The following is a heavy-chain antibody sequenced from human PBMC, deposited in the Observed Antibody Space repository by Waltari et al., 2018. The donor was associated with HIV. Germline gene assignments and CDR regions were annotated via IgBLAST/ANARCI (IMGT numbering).Heavy chain of an antibody. D-gene: IGHD1-26*01. CDR2: IYYTGRA. CDR1: GGSVSSSSYF. V-gene: IGHV4-39*01. Sequence: QLQLQESGPGLVKHSETLSLTCTVSGGSVSSSSYFWGWIRQPPGKGLEWVGRIYYTGRAYYNPSLKRRVTISVDTSKNQFSLKVTSVTAADTAVYYCARHALRVGAAYWNFDLWGRGTLVTVSS. J-gene: IGHJ2*01. CDR3: ARHALRVGAAYWNFDL.